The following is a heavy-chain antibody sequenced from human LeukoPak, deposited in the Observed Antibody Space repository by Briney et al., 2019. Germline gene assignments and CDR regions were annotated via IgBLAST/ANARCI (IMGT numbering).Heavy chain of an antibody. J-gene: IGHJ4*02. CDR1: GGSFSGYY. D-gene: IGHD6-13*01. Sequence: PSETLSLTCAVYGGSFSGYYWSWIRQHPGKGLEWIGYIYYSGSTYYNPSLKSRVTISVDTSKNQFSLKLSSVTAADTAVYYCARVMGISYSSSWYYFDYWGQGTLVTVSS. V-gene: IGHV4-31*11. CDR3: ARVMGISYSSSWYYFDY. CDR2: IYYSGST.